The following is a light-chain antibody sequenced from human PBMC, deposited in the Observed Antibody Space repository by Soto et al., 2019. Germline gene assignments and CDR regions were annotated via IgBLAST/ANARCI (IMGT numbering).Light chain of an antibody. Sequence: QAVVTQSSSASASLGSSVKLTCTLSSGHSSYIIAWHQQQPGKAPRYLMKLEGSGSYNKGSGVPDRFSGSSSGADRYLTISNLQFEDEADYYCETWDSNTHTGVFGGGTKLTVL. J-gene: IGLJ3*02. CDR1: SGHSSYI. V-gene: IGLV4-60*02. CDR3: ETWDSNTHTGV. CDR2: LEGSGSY.